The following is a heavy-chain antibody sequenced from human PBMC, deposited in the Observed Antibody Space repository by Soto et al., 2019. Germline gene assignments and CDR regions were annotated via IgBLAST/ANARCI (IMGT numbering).Heavy chain of an antibody. CDR2: VFHTGST. V-gene: IGHV4-4*02. CDR3: ARVSKSTFDF. J-gene: IGHJ4*02. CDR1: GDSVSSSDW. Sequence: QVQLQESGPRLVKPSGTLSLTCAVSGDSVSSSDWWNWVRQPPGKGLEWIGEVFHTGSTNYNPSLESRVTISVDKSKNQFSLKLSSVTAADAAVYYCARVSKSTFDFWGQGTLVTVSS. D-gene: IGHD4-4*01.